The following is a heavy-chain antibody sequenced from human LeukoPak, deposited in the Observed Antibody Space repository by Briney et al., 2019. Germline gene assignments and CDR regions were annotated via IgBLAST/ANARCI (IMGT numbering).Heavy chain of an antibody. CDR3: ARHWGHYGDYGGFDP. CDR2: IYPGDSNT. D-gene: IGHD4-17*01. V-gene: IGHV5-51*01. J-gene: IGHJ5*02. Sequence: GESLKISCKGSGYSFTKYWIGWVRQMPGKGLEWTGIIYPGDSNTRYSPSPQGQVTISADKSISTAYLQWSSLKASDTAMYYCARHWGHYGDYGGFDPWGQGTLVTVSS. CDR1: GYSFTKYW.